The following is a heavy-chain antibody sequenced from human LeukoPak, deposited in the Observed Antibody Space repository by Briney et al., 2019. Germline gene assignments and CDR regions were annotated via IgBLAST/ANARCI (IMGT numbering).Heavy chain of an antibody. D-gene: IGHD3-10*01. CDR2: IYYSGST. Sequence: SETLSLTCTVSGGSISSSSYYWGWIRQPPGKGLEWIGSIYYSGSTYYNPSLKSRVTISVDTSKNQFSLKLSSVTAADTAVYYCARAAGSGSYYKGEYYYYGMDVWGQGTTVTVSS. J-gene: IGHJ6*02. V-gene: IGHV4-39*07. CDR3: ARAAGSGSYYKGEYYYYGMDV. CDR1: GGSISSSSYY.